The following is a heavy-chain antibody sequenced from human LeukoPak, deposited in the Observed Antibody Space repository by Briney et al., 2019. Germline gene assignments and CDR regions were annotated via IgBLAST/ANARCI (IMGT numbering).Heavy chain of an antibody. CDR2: ISSSSSYI. CDR3: ARDGGMVGATDFDY. J-gene: IGHJ4*02. V-gene: IGHV3-21*01. Sequence: GGTLRLSCAASGFTFSSYGMNWVRQAPGKGLEWVSSISSSSSYIYYADSVKGRFTISRDNAKNSLYLQMNSLRAEDTAVYYGARDGGMVGATDFDYWGQGTLVTVSS. D-gene: IGHD1-26*01. CDR1: GFTFSSYG.